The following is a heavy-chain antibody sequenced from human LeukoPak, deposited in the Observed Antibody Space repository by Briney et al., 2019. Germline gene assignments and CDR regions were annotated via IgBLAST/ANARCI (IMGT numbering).Heavy chain of an antibody. J-gene: IGHJ4*02. CDR3: AIEGYGDYDCILDY. Sequence: GGSLRLSCAASGFTFSSYSMNWVRQAPGKGLEWVSSISSSSSYIYYADSVKGRFTISRDNAKNSLYLQMNSLRAEDTAVYYCAIEGYGDYDCILDYWGQGTLVTVPS. CDR2: ISSSSSYI. D-gene: IGHD4-17*01. CDR1: GFTFSSYS. V-gene: IGHV3-21*01.